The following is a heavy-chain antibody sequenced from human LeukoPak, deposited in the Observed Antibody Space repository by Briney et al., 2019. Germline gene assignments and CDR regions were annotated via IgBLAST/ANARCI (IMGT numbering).Heavy chain of an antibody. CDR2: ISGSGGST. J-gene: IGHJ4*02. Sequence: GGSLRLSCAASGFTFSSYAMSWVRQAPGKGLEWVSAISGSGGSTYYADSVKGRFTISRDNSKNTLYLQVNSLRAEDTAVYYCARVSSPPEKYYFDYWGQGTLVTVSS. CDR1: GFTFSSYA. V-gene: IGHV3-23*01. CDR3: ARVSSPPEKYYFDY. D-gene: IGHD1-14*01.